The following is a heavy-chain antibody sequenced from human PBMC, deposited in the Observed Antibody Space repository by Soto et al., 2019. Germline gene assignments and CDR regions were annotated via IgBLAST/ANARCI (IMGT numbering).Heavy chain of an antibody. CDR3: AVDSYSTVVSDSGAFDI. Sequence: PSETLSLTCTVSGGSISSYYLSWIRQPPGKGLEWIGYIYYSGSTNYNPSLKSRVTISVDTSKNQFSLKLSSVTAADTAVYYCAVDSYSTVVSDSGAFDIWGQGTMVTVSS. V-gene: IGHV4-59*08. J-gene: IGHJ3*02. D-gene: IGHD4-17*01. CDR2: IYYSGST. CDR1: GGSISSYY.